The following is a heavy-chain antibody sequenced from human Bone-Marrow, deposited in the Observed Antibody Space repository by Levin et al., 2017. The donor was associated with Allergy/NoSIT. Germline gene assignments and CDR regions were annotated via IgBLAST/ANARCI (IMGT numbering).Heavy chain of an antibody. CDR2: IFHSGTT. Sequence: PSETLSLTCTVSGGSVSSNKYYWAWIRQPPGKGLEWIGSIFHSGTTYYNPSVKSRLTLSVDTSKNLFSLDLNSVTAADTAVYYCARHKEDDFGKLDHWGQGTLVTVSS. D-gene: IGHD1-1*01. CDR1: GGSVSSNKYY. V-gene: IGHV4-39*02. CDR3: ARHKEDDFGKLDH. J-gene: IGHJ4*02.